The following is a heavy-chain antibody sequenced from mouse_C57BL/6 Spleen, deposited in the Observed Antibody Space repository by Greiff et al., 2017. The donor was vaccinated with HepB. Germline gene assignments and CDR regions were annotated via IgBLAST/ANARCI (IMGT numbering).Heavy chain of an antibody. J-gene: IGHJ4*01. D-gene: IGHD2-4*01. Sequence: VQLQQPGAELVKPGASVKLSCKVSGYTFTSYWMQWVKQRPGQGLEWIGEIDPSDSYTNYNQKFKGKATLTVDTSSSTAYMQLSSLTSEDSAVYYCARWRDYDYAMDYWGQGTSVTVSS. CDR2: IDPSDSYT. CDR3: ARWRDYDYAMDY. CDR1: GYTFTSYW. V-gene: IGHV1-50*01.